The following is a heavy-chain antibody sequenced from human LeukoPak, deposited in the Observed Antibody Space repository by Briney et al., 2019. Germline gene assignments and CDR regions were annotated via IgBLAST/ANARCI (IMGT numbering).Heavy chain of an antibody. D-gene: IGHD4-11*01. V-gene: IGHV3-20*04. J-gene: IGHJ5*02. Sequence: GGSLRLSCAASGFSFDDYGMSWVRQAPGKGLEWGSGINWNGGRTDYADSVKGRFTISRDNAKNSLYLQMNSLRAEDTAVYYCARGGATVKGANWFDPWGQGTLVTVSS. CDR2: INWNGGRT. CDR3: ARGGATVKGANWFDP. CDR1: GFSFDDYG.